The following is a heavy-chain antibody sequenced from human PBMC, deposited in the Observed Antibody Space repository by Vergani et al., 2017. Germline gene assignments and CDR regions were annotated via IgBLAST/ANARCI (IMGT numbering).Heavy chain of an antibody. V-gene: IGHV4-61*02. D-gene: IGHD2-21*01. Sequence: QVQLQESGPGLVKPSQTLSLTCTVSGGSFSTGGQPWTRLRQSAGKGLEWIGRIYTSGATNYNSSLRSRAIMSVDAYNKQFSLKLTSVTAADTAVYYCARDGGEYDKDALDVWGQGTKVTVTS. CDR3: ARDGGEYDKDALDV. CDR2: IYTSGAT. CDR1: GGSFSTGGQP. J-gene: IGHJ3*01.